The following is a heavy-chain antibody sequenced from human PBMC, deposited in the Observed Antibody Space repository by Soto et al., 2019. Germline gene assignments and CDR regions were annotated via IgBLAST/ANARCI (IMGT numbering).Heavy chain of an antibody. D-gene: IGHD2-15*01. V-gene: IGHV3-7*05. CDR1: GFTFSSYW. CDR3: ARESTYCSGGSCYSVYFDY. CDR2: IKQDGSEK. Sequence: GGSLRLSCAASGFTFSSYWMSWVRQAPGKGLEWVANIKQDGSEKYYVDSVKGRFTISRDNAKNSLYLQMNSLRAEDTAVYYCARESTYCSGGSCYSVYFDYWGQGTLVTVSS. J-gene: IGHJ4*02.